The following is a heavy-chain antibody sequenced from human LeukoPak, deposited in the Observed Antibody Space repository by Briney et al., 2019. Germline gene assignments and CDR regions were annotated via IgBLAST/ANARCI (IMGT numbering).Heavy chain of an antibody. J-gene: IGHJ3*01. Sequence: SQTLSLTCTVSGGSISSGGYYWSWIRQHPGKGLEWIGYIYYSGSTYYNPSLKSRVTISVDTSKNQFSLKLSSVTAADTAVYYCARVISYYDSSGPPWVWGQGTMVTVSS. V-gene: IGHV4-31*03. CDR2: IYYSGST. CDR1: GGSISSGGYY. D-gene: IGHD3-22*01. CDR3: ARVISYYDSSGPPWV.